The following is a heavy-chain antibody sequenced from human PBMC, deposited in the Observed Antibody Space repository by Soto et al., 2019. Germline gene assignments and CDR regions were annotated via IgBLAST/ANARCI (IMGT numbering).Heavy chain of an antibody. J-gene: IGHJ4*02. CDR3: ATGRMPTVRVGFDY. CDR2: ISGGGNT. V-gene: IGHV3-23*01. D-gene: IGHD1-1*01. CDR1: GVTVSTNG. Sequence: EVQLLESGGGFEQPGGSLRLSCAASGVTVSTNGMTWVRQAPGKGLEWVSTISGGGNTYYADSVKGRFSISRDNSKNTLFLQMSSLRVEDTAIYYCATGRMPTVRVGFDYWGQGTLVTVSS.